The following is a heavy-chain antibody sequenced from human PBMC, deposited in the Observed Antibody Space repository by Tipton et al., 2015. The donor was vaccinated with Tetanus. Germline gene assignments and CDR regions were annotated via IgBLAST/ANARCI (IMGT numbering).Heavy chain of an antibody. CDR2: IFHTGGA. CDR1: GAPINRGGYL. CDR3: ARVDDSVWGSPFDP. Sequence: LRLSCTVSGAPINRGGYLWTWIRQHPGKGLDWIGYIFHTGGADYNPSLKSRATISIDTSKNQFSLKLSSVTAVDTAVYYCARVDDSVWGSPFDPWGQGVLVTVSS. J-gene: IGHJ5*02. D-gene: IGHD3-16*01. V-gene: IGHV4-31*02.